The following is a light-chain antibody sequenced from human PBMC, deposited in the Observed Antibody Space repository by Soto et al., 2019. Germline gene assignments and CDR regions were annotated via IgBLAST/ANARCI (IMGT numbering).Light chain of an antibody. CDR3: QQYGSSVYT. Sequence: EIVLTQSPGTLSLSPGAGASLSCKASQTVYNNYVAWYQHKPGRSPRLLIYGASSRAAAIPERFSGSGSGTDFTLTISSLEPEDFAIYYCQQYGSSVYTCGQGTTVE. J-gene: IGKJ2*01. V-gene: IGKV3-20*01. CDR2: GAS. CDR1: QTVYNNY.